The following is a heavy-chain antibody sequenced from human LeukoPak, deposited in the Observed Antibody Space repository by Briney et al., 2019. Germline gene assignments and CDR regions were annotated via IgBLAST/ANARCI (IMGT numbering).Heavy chain of an antibody. CDR1: GFTVSSNY. Sequence: GGSLRLSCAASGFTVSSNYMSWVRQAPGKGLEWVSVIYSGGSTYYADSVKGRFTISRDSAKNSLYLQMNSLRAEDTAVYYCARFRTWGDKAFDYWGQGTLVTVSS. CDR2: IYSGGST. J-gene: IGHJ4*02. D-gene: IGHD2-21*02. V-gene: IGHV3-53*01. CDR3: ARFRTWGDKAFDY.